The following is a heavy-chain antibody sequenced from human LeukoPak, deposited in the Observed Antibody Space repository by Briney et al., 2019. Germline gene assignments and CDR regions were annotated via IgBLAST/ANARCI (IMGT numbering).Heavy chain of an antibody. Sequence: GGSLRLSCAASGFTFSSYWMSWVRQAPGKGLEWVANIKQDGSEKYYVDSVKGRFTISRDNAKNSLYLQMNSLRAEDTAVYYCARERHYYDSSGYYYYLDHWGQGTLVTVSS. CDR1: GFTFSSYW. CDR3: ARERHYYDSSGYYYYLDH. V-gene: IGHV3-7*01. D-gene: IGHD3-22*01. CDR2: IKQDGSEK. J-gene: IGHJ4*02.